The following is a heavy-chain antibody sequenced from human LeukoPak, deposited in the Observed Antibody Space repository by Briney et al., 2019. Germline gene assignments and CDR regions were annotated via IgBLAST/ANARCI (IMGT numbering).Heavy chain of an antibody. CDR3: ASVPMIRFLEWLPSGSSNWFDP. CDR1: GGSISSSSYY. V-gene: IGHV4-39*01. CDR2: IYYSGST. D-gene: IGHD3-3*01. J-gene: IGHJ5*02. Sequence: PSETLSLTCTVSGGSISSSSYYWGWIRQPPGKGLEWIGSIYYSGSTYYNPSLKSRVTISVDTSKNQFSLKLSSVTAADTAVYYCASVPMIRFLEWLPSGSSNWFDPWGQGTLVTVSS.